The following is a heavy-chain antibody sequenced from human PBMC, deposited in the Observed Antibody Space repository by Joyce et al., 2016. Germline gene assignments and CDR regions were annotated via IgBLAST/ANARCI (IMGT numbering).Heavy chain of an antibody. CDR1: GFTFSKYW. Sequence: EVQLVQSGGGLVKPGGSLRLSCEVSGFTFSKYWMHWVRQAPGKGLVWVSHSNRDGSTTRYADSVRGRFTISRDNAKDTLYLEMKSLRAEDTAVYYCARPVGPWGWFDPWGQGTLVTVSS. J-gene: IGHJ5*02. CDR2: SNRDGSTT. V-gene: IGHV3-74*01. CDR3: ARPVGPWGWFDP. D-gene: IGHD3-16*01.